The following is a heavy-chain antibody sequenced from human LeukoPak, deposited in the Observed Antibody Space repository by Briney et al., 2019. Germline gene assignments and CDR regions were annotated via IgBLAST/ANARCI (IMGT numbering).Heavy chain of an antibody. CDR3: AKLGPYGSGPYFDY. J-gene: IGHJ4*02. CDR1: GFTFNDYA. D-gene: IGHD3-10*01. V-gene: IGHV3-23*01. Sequence: HSGGSLRLSCAASGFTFNDYAMSWVRQAPGKGLEWVSAISISGGSTYYADSVRGRFTISRHNSKNTLSLQMNSLRGEDTAVYYCAKLGPYGSGPYFDYRGQGALVTVSS. CDR2: ISISGGST.